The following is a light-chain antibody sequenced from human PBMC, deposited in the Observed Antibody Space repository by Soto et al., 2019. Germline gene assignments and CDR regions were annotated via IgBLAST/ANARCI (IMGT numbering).Light chain of an antibody. J-gene: IGLJ3*02. CDR1: SSDVGGYNL. V-gene: IGLV2-23*01. Sequence: QSVLTQPASVSGSPGQSISISCSGTSSDVGGYNLVSWYQQFLGKAPKLIIYEGTKRPSGVSSRFSGSKSGNTASLTVSRLQAEDEADYYCCSYTDTTTSVVFGRGTKLTVL. CDR2: EGT. CDR3: CSYTDTTTSVV.